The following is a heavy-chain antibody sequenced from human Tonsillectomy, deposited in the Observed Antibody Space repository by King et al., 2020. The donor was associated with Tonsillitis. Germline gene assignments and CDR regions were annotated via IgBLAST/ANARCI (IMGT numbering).Heavy chain of an antibody. V-gene: IGHV3-23*04. CDR3: AKQIGFCSGGTCSLDY. J-gene: IGHJ4*02. Sequence: VQLVESGGGLVQSGGSLRLSCAASGFTLSNYAMIWVRQAPGKGLEWVSSISGSGGYTYYAVSVEGRFTIFRDNSKNTLCLQMNSLRPEDTAVYYCAKQIGFCSGGTCSLDYWGQGALVTVSS. CDR1: GFTLSNYA. CDR2: ISGSGGYT. D-gene: IGHD2-15*01.